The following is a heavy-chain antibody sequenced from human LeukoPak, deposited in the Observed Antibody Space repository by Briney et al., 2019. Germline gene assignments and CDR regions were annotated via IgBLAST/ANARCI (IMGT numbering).Heavy chain of an antibody. J-gene: IGHJ6*02. D-gene: IGHD3-22*01. CDR1: GGTFSSYA. CDR3: ASNDYYDSSGYDDEVGYYYYYGMDV. CDR2: IIPILGIA. V-gene: IGHV1-69*04. Sequence: ASVKVSCKASGGTFSSYAISWVRQAPGQGLEWMGRIIPILGIANYAQKFQGRVTITADKSTSTAYTELSSLRSEDTAVYYCASNDYYDSSGYDDEVGYYYYYGMDVWGQGTTVTVSS.